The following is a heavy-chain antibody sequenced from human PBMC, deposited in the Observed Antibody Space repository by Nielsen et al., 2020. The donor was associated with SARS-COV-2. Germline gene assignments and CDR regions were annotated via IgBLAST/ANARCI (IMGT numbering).Heavy chain of an antibody. V-gene: IGHV1-18*04. CDR1: GYTFTSND. CDR2: ISPYNGNT. CDR3: ARPITNNYYYYYMDV. J-gene: IGHJ6*03. D-gene: IGHD1-1*01. Sequence: ASVKVSCKASGYTFTSNDITWVRQAPGQGLEWMGWISPYNGNTNYAQKFQGRVTMTTDTSTSTAYMELRSLRSDDTAVYYCARPITNNYYYYYMDVWGKGTTVSVSS.